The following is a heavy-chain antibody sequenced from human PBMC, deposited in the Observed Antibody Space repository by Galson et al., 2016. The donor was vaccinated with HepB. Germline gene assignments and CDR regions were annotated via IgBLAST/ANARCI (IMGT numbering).Heavy chain of an antibody. Sequence: SETLSLTCAGYGGYYWSWFRQPPGKGLEWIGEINHVGSTKYNPSLRSRLTISLDTSRNEFSLKLNSVTAADTAVYYCARGKYQLVNCAFELWGQGTMVTVTS. CDR3: ARGKYQLVNCAFEL. V-gene: IGHV4-34*01. CDR1: GGYY. CDR2: INHVGST. J-gene: IGHJ3*01. D-gene: IGHD2-2*01.